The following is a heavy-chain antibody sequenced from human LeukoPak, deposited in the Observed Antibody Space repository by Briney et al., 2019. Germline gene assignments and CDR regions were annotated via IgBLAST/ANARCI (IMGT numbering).Heavy chain of an antibody. J-gene: IGHJ4*02. CDR3: ARYYYGGYYFDY. Sequence: PSETLSLTCTVSGGSISSYYWSWIRQPLGKGLEWIGYIYYSGSTNYNPSLKSRVTISVDTSKNQFSLKLSSVTAADTAVYYCARYYYGGYYFDYWGQGTLVTVSS. V-gene: IGHV4-59*01. D-gene: IGHD3-10*01. CDR2: IYYSGST. CDR1: GGSISSYY.